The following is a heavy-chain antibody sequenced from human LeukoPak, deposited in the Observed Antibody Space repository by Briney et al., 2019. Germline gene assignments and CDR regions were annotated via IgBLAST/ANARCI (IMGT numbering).Heavy chain of an antibody. CDR2: ISGSGGST. CDR1: GFTFSSYA. J-gene: IGHJ5*02. Sequence: PGGSLRLSCAASGFTFSSYARSWVRQAPGKGLEWVSAISGSGGSTYYADSVKGRFTISRDNSKNTLYLQMNSLRAEDTAVYYCAKEGGSGAYYDYVWGSYPNWFDPWGQGTLVTVSS. V-gene: IGHV3-23*01. CDR3: AKEGGSGAYYDYVWGSYPNWFDP. D-gene: IGHD3-16*01.